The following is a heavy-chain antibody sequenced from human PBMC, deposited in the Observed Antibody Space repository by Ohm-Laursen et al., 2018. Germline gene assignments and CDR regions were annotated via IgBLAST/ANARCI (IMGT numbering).Heavy chain of an antibody. J-gene: IGHJ5*02. CDR3: ASWNYEGNWFDP. CDR1: GYTFTSYD. CDR2: MNPNSGNT. Sequence: ASVKVSCKASGYTFTSYDINWVRQATGQGLEWMGWMNPNSGNTGYAQQFQGRVTMTRITSISTAYMELSRLRSDDTAVYYCASWNYEGNWFDPWGQGTLVTVSS. D-gene: IGHD1-7*01. V-gene: IGHV1-8*01.